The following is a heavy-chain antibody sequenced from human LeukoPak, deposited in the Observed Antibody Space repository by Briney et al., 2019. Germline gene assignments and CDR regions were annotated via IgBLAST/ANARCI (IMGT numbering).Heavy chain of an antibody. D-gene: IGHD5-12*01. Sequence: PGGSLRLSCAASGFTFSSYGMHWVRQAPGKGLEWVAFIRYDGSNKYYADSVKGRFTISRDNSKNTLYLQMNSLRAEDTAVYYCAKAIVRHIVATSPFDYWGQGTLVTVSS. CDR2: IRYDGSNK. CDR3: AKAIVRHIVATSPFDY. V-gene: IGHV3-30*02. CDR1: GFTFSSYG. J-gene: IGHJ4*02.